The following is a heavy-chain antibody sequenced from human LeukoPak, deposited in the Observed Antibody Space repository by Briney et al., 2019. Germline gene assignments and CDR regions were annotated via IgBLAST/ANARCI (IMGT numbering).Heavy chain of an antibody. CDR2: ISSSSGYI. Sequence: GGSLRLSCAASGFTFSSFTMIWVRQAPGKGLECVSSISSSSGYIYYADSVKGRFTISRDNAKDALYLQMNSLRAEDTAVYYCDRSGGYGGGWGYWGQGTPVTVSS. V-gene: IGHV3-21*01. J-gene: IGHJ4*02. CDR3: DRSGGYGGGWGY. D-gene: IGHD4/OR15-4a*01. CDR1: GFTFSSFT.